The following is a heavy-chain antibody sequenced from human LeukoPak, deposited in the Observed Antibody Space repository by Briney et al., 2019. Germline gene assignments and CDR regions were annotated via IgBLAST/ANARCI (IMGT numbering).Heavy chain of an antibody. CDR1: GYTFTGYY. CDR3: ARDSGSGWYYYFDY. Sequence: ASVKVSCKASGYTFTGYYMHWVRQAPGQGLEWMGWINPNSGSTNYAQKFQGWVTMTRDTSISTAYMELSRLRSDDTAVYYCARDSGSGWYYYFDYWGQGTLVTVSS. CDR2: INPNSGST. V-gene: IGHV1-2*04. J-gene: IGHJ4*02. D-gene: IGHD6-19*01.